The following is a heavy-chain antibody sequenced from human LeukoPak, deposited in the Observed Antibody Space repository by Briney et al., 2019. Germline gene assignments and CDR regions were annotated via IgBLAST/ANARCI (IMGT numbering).Heavy chain of an antibody. CDR2: IRSKTDSYAT. D-gene: IGHD1-26*01. V-gene: IGHV3-73*01. Sequence: GGSLRLSCAASGFTFSGSAIHWVRQTSGKGLEWVGRIRSKTDSYATAHAASVKGRFTLSRDDSKNTAYLQMNSLKTEDTAVYYCNRGGTYFPDAFDIWGQGTMVTVSS. J-gene: IGHJ3*02. CDR1: GFTFSGSA. CDR3: NRGGTYFPDAFDI.